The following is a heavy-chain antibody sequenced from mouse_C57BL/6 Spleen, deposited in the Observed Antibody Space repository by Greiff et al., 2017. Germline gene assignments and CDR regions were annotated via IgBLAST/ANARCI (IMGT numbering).Heavy chain of an antibody. CDR3: ARSGNLFDY. CDR1: GFTFSSYT. D-gene: IGHD3-1*01. J-gene: IGHJ2*01. Sequence: EVMLVESGGGLVKPGGSLKLSCAASGFTFSSYTMSWVRQTPAKRLEWVATISGGGGNTYYPDSVKGRFTISRDNAKNTLYLQKSSLRSEDTALYYCARSGNLFDYWGQGTTLTVSS. V-gene: IGHV5-9*01. CDR2: ISGGGGNT.